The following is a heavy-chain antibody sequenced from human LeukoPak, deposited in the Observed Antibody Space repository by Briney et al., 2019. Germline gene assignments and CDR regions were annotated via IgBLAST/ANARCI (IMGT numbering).Heavy chain of an antibody. CDR2: ISAYNGNT. Sequence: ASVKVTCKASGYTFTSYGISWVRQAPGQGLEWMGWISAYNGNTNYAQKLQGRVTMTTDTSTSTAYMELRSLRSDDAAVNYCARAPNVVLRFLEWLLDYWGQGTLVTVSS. D-gene: IGHD3-3*01. V-gene: IGHV1-18*01. J-gene: IGHJ4*02. CDR1: GYTFTSYG. CDR3: ARAPNVVLRFLEWLLDY.